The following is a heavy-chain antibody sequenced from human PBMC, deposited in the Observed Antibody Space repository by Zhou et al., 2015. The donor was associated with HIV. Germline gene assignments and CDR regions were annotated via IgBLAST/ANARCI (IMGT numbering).Heavy chain of an antibody. CDR3: ARATRGARAYYYYGMDV. V-gene: IGHV1-69*06. Sequence: QVQLVQSGTEVKKPGSSVKVSCKASGGTFSTDGITWVRQAPGQGLEWMGGIIPILGTVKYAQKFQGRVTIIADRSTSTAYMELSSLRSEDTAVYYCARATRGARAYYYYGMDVWGQGTTVTVSS. J-gene: IGHJ6*02. CDR1: GGTFSTDG. CDR2: IIPILGTV. D-gene: IGHD3-10*01.